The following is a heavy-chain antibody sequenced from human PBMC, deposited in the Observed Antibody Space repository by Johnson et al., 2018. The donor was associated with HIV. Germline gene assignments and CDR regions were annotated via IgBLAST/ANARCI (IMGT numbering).Heavy chain of an antibody. D-gene: IGHD3-10*01. CDR2: ISSSGSTI. Sequence: QMLLVESGGGLVKPGGSLRLSCAASGFTFSDYYMSWIRQAPGKGLEWVSYISSSGSTIYYADSVKGRFTISRDNAKNTLYLPMNSLRAEDTAVYYCAKWWFRELLPNAFDLWGQGTMVTVSS. J-gene: IGHJ3*01. V-gene: IGHV3-11*04. CDR3: AKWWFRELLPNAFDL. CDR1: GFTFSDYY.